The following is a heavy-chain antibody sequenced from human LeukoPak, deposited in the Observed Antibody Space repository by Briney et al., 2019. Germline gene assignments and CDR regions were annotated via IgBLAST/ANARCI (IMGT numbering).Heavy chain of an antibody. CDR3: ARGGYGSGSRYFDY. CDR1: GGSISTYY. Sequence: SETLSLTCTVSGGSISTYYWSWIRRPPGKGLEWIAYIHASGPTNYNPSLKSRITISVDTSKNQFSLKLSSVTAADTAVYYCARGGYGSGSRYFDYWGQGTLVTVSS. J-gene: IGHJ4*02. CDR2: IHASGPT. D-gene: IGHD3-10*01. V-gene: IGHV4-59*13.